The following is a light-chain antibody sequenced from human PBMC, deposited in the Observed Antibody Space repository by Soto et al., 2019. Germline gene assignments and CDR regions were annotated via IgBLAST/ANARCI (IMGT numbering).Light chain of an antibody. J-gene: IGLJ1*01. CDR3: QSYDSSLSGYV. Sequence: QSVLTQPPAMSGAPGQRVTISCTGSSFNIGAGYDVHWYQQLPGTAPKLLISGNINRPSGVPDRFSGSKSRTSASLAITGLQAEDEADYYCQSYDSSLSGYVFGTGTKVTVL. CDR1: SFNIGAGYD. CDR2: GNI. V-gene: IGLV1-40*01.